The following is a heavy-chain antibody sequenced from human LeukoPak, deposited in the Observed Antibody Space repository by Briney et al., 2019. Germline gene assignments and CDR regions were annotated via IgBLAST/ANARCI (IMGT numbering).Heavy chain of an antibody. D-gene: IGHD5/OR15-5a*01. Sequence: KTSETLSLTCTVSGGSISSYYWSWIRQPPGKGLEWIGYIYYSGSTNYNPSLKSRVTISVDTSKNQFSLKLSSVTAADTAVYYCARGLGFPDYWGQGTLVTVSS. J-gene: IGHJ4*02. CDR3: ARGLGFPDY. CDR1: GGSISSYY. V-gene: IGHV4-59*01. CDR2: IYYSGST.